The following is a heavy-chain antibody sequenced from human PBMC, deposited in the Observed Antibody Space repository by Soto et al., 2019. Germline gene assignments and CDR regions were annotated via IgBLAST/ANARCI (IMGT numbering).Heavy chain of an antibody. V-gene: IGHV3-72*01. Sequence: GGSLRLSCAASGFTFSDHYMDWVRQAPGKGLEWVGRTRNKANSYTTEYAASVKGRFTISRDGSKNSLYLQMNSLKTEDTAVYYCAVYRASSAYWGQGTLVTVSS. CDR1: GFTFSDHY. D-gene: IGHD6-19*01. J-gene: IGHJ4*02. CDR2: TRNKANSYTT. CDR3: AVYRASSAY.